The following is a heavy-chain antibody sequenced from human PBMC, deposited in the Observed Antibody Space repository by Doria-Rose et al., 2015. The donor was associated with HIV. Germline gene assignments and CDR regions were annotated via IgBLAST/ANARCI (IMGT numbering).Heavy chain of an antibody. CDR1: GVSLSSPGMG. CDR2: IFSDDER. V-gene: IGHV2-26*01. D-gene: IGHD6-13*01. CDR3: ARIKSSRWYHKYYFDF. J-gene: IGHJ4*02. Sequence: QITLKESGPVLVKPTETLTLTCTVSGVSLSSPGMGVSWIRQPPGKALEWLANIFSDDERSYKTSLKSILTISSVTSKCQLVLTMTDMDPVDTATYYCARIKSSRWYHKYYFDFWGQGTLVIVSA.